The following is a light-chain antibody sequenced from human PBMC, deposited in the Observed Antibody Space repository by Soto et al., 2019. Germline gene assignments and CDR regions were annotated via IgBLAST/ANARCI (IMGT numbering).Light chain of an antibody. J-gene: IGKJ1*01. CDR2: GAS. CDR3: QQYGSSIT. Sequence: EIVLTQSPGTLSLSPGARATLSCRASQSVGSNYLAWYQQKPGQAPRLLIYGASSRATGIPDRFSGSGSGTDFTLTISRLEPEDFAVYYCQQYGSSITFGQGTKVDIK. CDR1: QSVGSNY. V-gene: IGKV3-20*01.